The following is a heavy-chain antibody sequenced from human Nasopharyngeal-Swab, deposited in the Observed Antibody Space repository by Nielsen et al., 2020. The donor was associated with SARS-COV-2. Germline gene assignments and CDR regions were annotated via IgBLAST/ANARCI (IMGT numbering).Heavy chain of an antibody. CDR2: IYYSGST. CDR3: ARGSGYSSGWYRGYYYYYGMDV. D-gene: IGHD6-19*01. Sequence: SETLSLTCTVSGGSISSGDYYWSWIRQPPGKGLEWIGYIYYSGSTYYNPSLKSRVTISVDTSKNQFSLKLSSVTAADTAVYYCARGSGYSSGWYRGYYYYYGMDVWGQGTTVTVSS. J-gene: IGHJ6*02. V-gene: IGHV4-30-4*01. CDR1: GGSISSGDYY.